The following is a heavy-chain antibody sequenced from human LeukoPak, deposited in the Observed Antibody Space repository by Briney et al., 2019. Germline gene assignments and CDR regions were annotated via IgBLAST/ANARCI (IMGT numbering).Heavy chain of an antibody. V-gene: IGHV1-46*01. CDR1: GYTFTIYY. CDR2: INPSGGST. CDR3: ARGGWDYYGSGSYYNVAYFDY. Sequence: ASVTVSCKASGYTFTIYYMHWVRQAPGQGLEWMGIINPSGGSTSYAQKFQGRVTMTRDMSTSTAYMELSSLRSEDTAVYYCARGGWDYYGSGSYYNVAYFDYWGQGTLVTVSS. D-gene: IGHD3-10*01. J-gene: IGHJ4*02.